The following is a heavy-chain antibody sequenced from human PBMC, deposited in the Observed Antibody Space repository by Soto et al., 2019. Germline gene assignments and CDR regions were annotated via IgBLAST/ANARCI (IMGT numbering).Heavy chain of an antibody. J-gene: IGHJ6*02. Sequence: SETLSLTCAVSGYSISSGYYWGWIRQPPGKGLEWIGSIYHSGSTYYNPSLKSRVTISVDTSKNQFSLKLSSVTAADTAVYYRAGDSSARDYGLDVWGQGTKVNVSS. D-gene: IGHD3-22*01. CDR2: IYHSGST. V-gene: IGHV4-38-2*01. CDR3: AGDSSARDYGLDV. CDR1: GYSISSGYY.